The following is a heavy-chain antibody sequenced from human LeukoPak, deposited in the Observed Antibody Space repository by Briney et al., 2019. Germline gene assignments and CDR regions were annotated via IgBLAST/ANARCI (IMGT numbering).Heavy chain of an antibody. D-gene: IGHD5-18*01. CDR2: IRSKTAGGTT. CDR3: AHRDTSMVRVDY. V-gene: IGHV3-15*01. Sequence: GGSLRLSWAASVFTFSNASISCVRQAPGKVREWVGRIRSKTAGGTTDYAAPVKGRFTISSDDSKNTLYLQMNILTTEDTAVYFCAHRDTSMVRVDYWGQGTLVTVSS. CDR1: VFTFSNAS. J-gene: IGHJ4*02.